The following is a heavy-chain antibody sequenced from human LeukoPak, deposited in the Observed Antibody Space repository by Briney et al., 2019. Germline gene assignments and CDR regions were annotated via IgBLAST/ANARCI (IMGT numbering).Heavy chain of an antibody. CDR3: AKPRWVTTNNYDY. D-gene: IGHD4-17*01. J-gene: IGHJ4*02. Sequence: GGSLRLSCAASGFTFSSYWMHWVRQAPGKGLVWVSRINSDGSSTNYADSVKGRLTISRDNSKNTLYLQMSSLRAEDTAVYYCAKPRWVTTNNYDYWGLGTLVTVSS. CDR2: INSDGSST. CDR1: GFTFSSYW. V-gene: IGHV3-74*01.